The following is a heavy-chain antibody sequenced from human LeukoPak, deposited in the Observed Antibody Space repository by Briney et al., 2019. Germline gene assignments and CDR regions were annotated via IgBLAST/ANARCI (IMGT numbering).Heavy chain of an antibody. J-gene: IGHJ5*02. CDR2: IYTSGST. Sequence: SEILSLTCTVSGGSISSYYWSWIRQPPGKGLEWIGYIYTSGSTNYNPSLKSRFTISVDTSKNQFSLKLSSVTAADTAVYYCARHGSYYSYSWFDPWGQGTLVTVSS. CDR3: ARHGSYYSYSWFDP. D-gene: IGHD1-26*01. CDR1: GGSISSYY. V-gene: IGHV4-4*09.